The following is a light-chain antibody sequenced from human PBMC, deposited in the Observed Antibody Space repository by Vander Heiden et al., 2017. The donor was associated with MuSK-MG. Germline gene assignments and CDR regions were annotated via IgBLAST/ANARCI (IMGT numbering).Light chain of an antibody. CDR1: QRISSY. V-gene: IGKV1-39*01. Sequence: DIQMTQSPSSLSASVGDRVTITCRASQRISSYVNWYQQKPGKAPKVLMDAASSLQSGVPSRFSGSGSGTDFTLTISSLQPEDFATYYCQQSDSNPRTFGQGTKVEIK. CDR2: AAS. CDR3: QQSDSNPRT. J-gene: IGKJ1*01.